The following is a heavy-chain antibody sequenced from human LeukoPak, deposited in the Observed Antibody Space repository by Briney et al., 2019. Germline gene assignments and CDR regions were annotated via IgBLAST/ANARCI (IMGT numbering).Heavy chain of an antibody. CDR1: GYTFTSYG. CDR2: ISAYNGNT. V-gene: IGHV1-18*01. CDR3: ARGPGITIFGVVTYYYYYMDV. D-gene: IGHD3-3*01. J-gene: IGHJ6*03. Sequence: ASVKVSFKASGYTFTSYGISWVRQAPGQGLEWMGWISAYNGNTNYAQKLQGRVTMTTDTSTSTAYMELRSLRSDDTAVYYCARGPGITIFGVVTYYYYYMDVWGKGTTVTVSS.